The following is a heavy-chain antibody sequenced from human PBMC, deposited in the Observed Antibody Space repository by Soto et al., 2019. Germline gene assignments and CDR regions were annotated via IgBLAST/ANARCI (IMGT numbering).Heavy chain of an antibody. Sequence: EVQLVESGGGLVQPGGSLRLSCAASGFTFSSYWMHWVRQAPGKGLVWVSRINSDGSSTSYADSVKGRFTISRDNAKNTLYLQMNSLRAEDTAVYYCARAVEYCSGGSCYSQDFDYWGQGTRVTVSS. V-gene: IGHV3-74*01. CDR3: ARAVEYCSGGSCYSQDFDY. CDR2: INSDGSST. D-gene: IGHD2-15*01. J-gene: IGHJ4*02. CDR1: GFTFSSYW.